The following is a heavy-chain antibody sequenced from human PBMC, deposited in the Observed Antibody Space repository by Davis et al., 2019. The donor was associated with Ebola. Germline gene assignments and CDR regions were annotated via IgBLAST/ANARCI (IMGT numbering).Heavy chain of an antibody. Sequence: PGGSLRLSCAASGFTFSSYWMSWVHQAPGKVLEWVANIKQDGIEKYYVDSVEGRFSVSRDNAKNSLYLQMNSLRAEDTAVYYCATEGYCSSTSCWTRYYYGMDVWGQGTTVTVSS. CDR1: GFTFSSYW. CDR3: ATEGYCSSTSCWTRYYYGMDV. CDR2: IKQDGIEK. V-gene: IGHV3-7*01. J-gene: IGHJ6*02. D-gene: IGHD2-2*01.